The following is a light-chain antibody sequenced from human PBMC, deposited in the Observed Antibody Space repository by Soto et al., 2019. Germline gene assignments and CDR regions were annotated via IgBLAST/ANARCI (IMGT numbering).Light chain of an antibody. CDR2: GAS. CDR3: PLSGDLPIR. V-gene: IGKV3-20*01. Sequence: SLGTVSLSPGERPTRSCRASQSVTSNYLAWYEQKPGQDHRILIFGASIRDTGITDRFIGSGSGTDFTLTISRLEPEDFEVYYCPLSGDLPIRFGEGTRLDIK. J-gene: IGKJ5*01. CDR1: QSVTSNY.